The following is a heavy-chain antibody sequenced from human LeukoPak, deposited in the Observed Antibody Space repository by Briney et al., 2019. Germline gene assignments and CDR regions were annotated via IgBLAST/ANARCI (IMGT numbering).Heavy chain of an antibody. D-gene: IGHD1-26*01. V-gene: IGHV1-46*01. J-gene: IGHJ4*02. CDR2: INPSGGST. CDR1: GYTFTSYY. Sequence: GASAKVSCKASGYTFTSYYIHWVRQAPGQGLEWMGIINPSGGSTSYARKFQGRVTMTRDTSTSTVYMELSSLRSEDTAVYYCARDCVGDNLVPLDYWGQGTLVTVSS. CDR3: ARDCVGDNLVPLDY.